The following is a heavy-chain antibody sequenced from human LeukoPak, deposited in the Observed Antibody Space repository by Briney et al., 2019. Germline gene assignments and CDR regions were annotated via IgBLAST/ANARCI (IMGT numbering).Heavy chain of an antibody. CDR3: ARVSLGLLRLRPFDY. J-gene: IGHJ4*02. CDR2: INHSGST. V-gene: IGHV4-34*01. D-gene: IGHD5/OR15-5a*01. CDR1: GGSFSGYY. Sequence: KPSETLSLTCAVYGGSFSGYYWSWIRQPPGKGLEWIGEINHSGSTNYNPSLKSRVTISVDTSKNQFSLKLSSVTAADTAVYYCARVSLGLLRLRPFDYWGQGTLVTVSS.